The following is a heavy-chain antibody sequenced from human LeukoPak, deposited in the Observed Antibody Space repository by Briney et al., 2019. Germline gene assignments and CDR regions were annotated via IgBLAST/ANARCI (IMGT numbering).Heavy chain of an antibody. J-gene: IGHJ6*02. Sequence: GGSLRLSCAASGFTFSSFAMSWVRQAPGKGLQWVSGISESGAYTYYADSVKGRFTISRDNSKNTLYLQMNSLKTEDTAVYYCTTANDLLGYCSGGSCLRYYYYGMDVWGQGTTVTVSS. CDR1: GFTFSSFA. CDR3: TTANDLLGYCSGGSCLRYYYYGMDV. CDR2: ISESGAYT. V-gene: IGHV3-23*01. D-gene: IGHD2-15*01.